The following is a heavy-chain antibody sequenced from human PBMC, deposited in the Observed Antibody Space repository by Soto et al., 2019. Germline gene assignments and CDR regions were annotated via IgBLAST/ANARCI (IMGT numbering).Heavy chain of an antibody. D-gene: IGHD5-18*01. V-gene: IGHV3-23*01. CDR3: AKAGGYTYGYAFDAFDI. J-gene: IGHJ3*02. CDR1: GFTFSNYA. CDR2: ISSRDGTT. Sequence: EVQLLESGGGLVQPGGSLRLSCAASGFTFSNYAMSWVRQAPGKGLEWVSTISSRDGTTYSADSVKGRFTISRDNSKNTLFLQMNSLRAEDTAVYYGAKAGGYTYGYAFDAFDIWGQGTVVTVSS.